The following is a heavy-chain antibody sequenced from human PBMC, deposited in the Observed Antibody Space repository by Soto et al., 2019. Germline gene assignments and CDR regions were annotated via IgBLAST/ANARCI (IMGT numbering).Heavy chain of an antibody. Sequence: GGSLRLSCAAAGFAFSTYAMTCVRQAPGKGLEWVSVISGSGGSSYYAASVKGRFTISRDNSKNTLFLQMNGLRAEDTAVYYSAKVPKRAAAGRYEYYKYGMDVWGQGTTVTVSS. CDR1: GFAFSTYA. D-gene: IGHD6-13*01. V-gene: IGHV3-23*01. CDR2: ISGSGGSS. CDR3: AKVPKRAAAGRYEYYKYGMDV. J-gene: IGHJ6*02.